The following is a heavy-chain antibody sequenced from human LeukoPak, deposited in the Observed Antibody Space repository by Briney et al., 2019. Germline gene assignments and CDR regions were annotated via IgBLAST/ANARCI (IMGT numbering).Heavy chain of an antibody. V-gene: IGHV1-18*01. Sequence: ASVKVSCKASGGTFSSYAISWVRQAPGQGLEWMGWISAYNGNTNYAQKLQGRVTMTTDTSTSTAYMELRSLRSDDTAVYYCARGLLYDFWSGYRSSYGMDVWGQGTTVTVSS. CDR2: ISAYNGNT. D-gene: IGHD3-3*01. J-gene: IGHJ6*02. CDR1: GGTFSSYA. CDR3: ARGLLYDFWSGYRSSYGMDV.